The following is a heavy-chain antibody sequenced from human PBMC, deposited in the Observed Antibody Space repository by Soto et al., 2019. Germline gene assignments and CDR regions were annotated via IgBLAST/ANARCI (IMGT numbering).Heavy chain of an antibody. Sequence: QVHLVQSGAEVKKPGASVKVSCQGSGYAFTTDGITWVRQAPGQGLEWMGWISAHNGNTNYAQKLQGRVTVTRDTSTSTPYMELRSLRYDDPAVYYCARGRYGDYWGQGAPVTVSS. CDR3: ARGRYGDY. CDR1: GYAFTTDG. CDR2: ISAHNGNT. J-gene: IGHJ4*02. V-gene: IGHV1-18*01. D-gene: IGHD1-1*01.